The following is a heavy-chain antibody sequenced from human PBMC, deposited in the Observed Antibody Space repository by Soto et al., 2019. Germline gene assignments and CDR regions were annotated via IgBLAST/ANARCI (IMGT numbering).Heavy chain of an antibody. CDR1: GGTFSSYA. Sequence: SVKVSCKASGGTFSSYAISWVRQAPGQGLEWMGGIIPIFGTANYAQKFQGRVTITADESTSTAYMELSSLRSEDTAVYYCARGRWEQLVPVKYSYYGMDVWGQGTTVTVSS. CDR2: IIPIFGTA. D-gene: IGHD6-6*01. CDR3: ARGRWEQLVPVKYSYYGMDV. V-gene: IGHV1-69*13. J-gene: IGHJ6*02.